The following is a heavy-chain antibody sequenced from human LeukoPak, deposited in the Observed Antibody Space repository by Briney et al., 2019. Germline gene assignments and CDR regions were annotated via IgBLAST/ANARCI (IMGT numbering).Heavy chain of an antibody. Sequence: GGSLRLSCAASGFTFSTYWMYWVRQAPGKGLEWVANIKQDGSHKYYVDSVKGRFTISRDNAKNSLYLQMNSLRAEDTAVYYCARFCTSCYSGNWFDPWGQGTLVTVSP. D-gene: IGHD2-2*01. CDR2: IKQDGSHK. CDR1: GFTFSTYW. V-gene: IGHV3-7*01. J-gene: IGHJ5*02. CDR3: ARFCTSCYSGNWFDP.